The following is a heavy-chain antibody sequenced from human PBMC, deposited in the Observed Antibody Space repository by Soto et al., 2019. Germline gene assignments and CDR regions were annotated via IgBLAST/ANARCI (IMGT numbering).Heavy chain of an antibody. J-gene: IGHJ6*02. V-gene: IGHV4-34*01. CDR1: GGPFSDYF. Sequence: PSETLSLTCAVYGGPFSDYFWTWIRQPPGKGLEWIGSIYYSGSTYYNPSLKSRVTISVDTSKNQFSLKLSSVTAVDTAVYYCARFSRSSRDSDMDVWGQGTTVTVSS. CDR2: IYYSGST. CDR3: ARFSRSSRDSDMDV. D-gene: IGHD2-15*01.